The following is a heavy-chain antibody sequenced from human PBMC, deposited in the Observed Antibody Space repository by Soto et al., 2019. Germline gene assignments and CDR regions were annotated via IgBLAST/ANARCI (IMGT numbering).Heavy chain of an antibody. CDR2: ISAYNGNT. CDR3: ARDRYDFWSGVSYYYYYGMDV. CDR1: RYTFTSYG. V-gene: IGHV1-18*04. D-gene: IGHD3-3*01. J-gene: IGHJ6*02. Sequence: ASVKVSCKASRYTFTSYGISWVRQAPGQGLEWMVWISAYNGNTNYAQKLQGRVTMTTDTSTSTAYMELRSLRSDDTAVYYCARDRYDFWSGVSYYYYYGMDVWRQGTTFTASS.